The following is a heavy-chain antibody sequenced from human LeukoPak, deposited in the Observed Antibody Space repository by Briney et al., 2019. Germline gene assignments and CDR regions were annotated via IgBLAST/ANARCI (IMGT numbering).Heavy chain of an antibody. CDR1: GFTFSSYA. CDR2: ISSDDVT. CDR3: ARDYYDFWSGYEEYYFDY. Sequence: GGSLRLSCAASGFTFSSYAMSWVRQAPGKGLEWVSAISSDDVTYYADSVKGRFTISRDNAKNSLYLQMNSLRAEDTAVYYCARDYYDFWSGYEEYYFDYWGQGTLVTVSS. D-gene: IGHD3-3*01. J-gene: IGHJ4*02. V-gene: IGHV3-23*01.